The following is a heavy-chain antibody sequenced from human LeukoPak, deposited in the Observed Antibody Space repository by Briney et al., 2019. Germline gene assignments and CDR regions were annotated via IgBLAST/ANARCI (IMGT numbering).Heavy chain of an antibody. V-gene: IGHV3-11*01. J-gene: IGHJ5*02. CDR3: ARGGTYDFWSYNWFDP. D-gene: IGHD3-3*01. CDR2: ISSSGSTI. Sequence: GGSLRLSCAASGFTFSDYYMSWIRQAPGKGLEWVSYISSSGSTIYYADSVKGRFTISRDNAKNSLYLQMNSLRAEDTAVYYCARGGTYDFWSYNWFDPWGQGTLVTVSS. CDR1: GFTFSDYY.